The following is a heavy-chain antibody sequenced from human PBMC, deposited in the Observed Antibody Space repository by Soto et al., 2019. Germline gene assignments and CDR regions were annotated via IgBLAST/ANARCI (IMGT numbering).Heavy chain of an antibody. CDR3: ARAAATSVIAVAGIYYFDY. D-gene: IGHD6-19*01. CDR1: GGSISSSNW. V-gene: IGHV4-4*02. J-gene: IGHJ4*02. CDR2: IYRSGST. Sequence: SETLSLTCAVSGGSISSSNWWSWVRQPPGKGLEWIGEIYRSGSTNYNPSLKSRATISVDKSKNQFSLKLSSVTAADTAVYYCARAAATSVIAVAGIYYFDYWGQGTLVTVSS.